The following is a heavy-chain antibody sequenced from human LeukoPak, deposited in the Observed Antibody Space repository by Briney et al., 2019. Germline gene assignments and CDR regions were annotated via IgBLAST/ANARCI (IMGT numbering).Heavy chain of an antibody. V-gene: IGHV4-39*01. Sequence: SETLSLTCTVSGGSISSSSYYWGWIRQPPGKGLEWIGRIYYSGSTYYNPSLKSRVNISVDTSKNPFSLKLSSVTAADTAVYYCARQKAADYYDSSGYYEPLRGLAFDYWGQGTLVTVSS. CDR2: IYYSGST. D-gene: IGHD3-22*01. J-gene: IGHJ4*02. CDR1: GGSISSSSYY. CDR3: ARQKAADYYDSSGYYEPLRGLAFDY.